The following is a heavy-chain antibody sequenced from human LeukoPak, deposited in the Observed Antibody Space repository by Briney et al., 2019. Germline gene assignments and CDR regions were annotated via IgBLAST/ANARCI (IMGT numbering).Heavy chain of an antibody. CDR1: GYTFTGYY. Sequence: ASVKVSCKASGYTFTGYYMRWVRQAPGQGLEWMGWINPNSGGTNYAQKFQGRVTMTRDTSISTAYMELSRLRSDDTAVYYCARAAVPAAILDWFDPWGQGTLVTVSS. CDR2: INPNSGGT. D-gene: IGHD2-2*01. J-gene: IGHJ5*02. V-gene: IGHV1-2*02. CDR3: ARAAVPAAILDWFDP.